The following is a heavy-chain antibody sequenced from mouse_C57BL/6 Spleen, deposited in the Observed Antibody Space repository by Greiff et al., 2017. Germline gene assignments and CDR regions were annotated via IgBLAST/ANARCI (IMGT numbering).Heavy chain of an antibody. V-gene: IGHV7-1*01. CDR3: AREVLGRGFDY. CDR2: SRNKANDYTT. Sequence: EVQVVESGGGLVQSGRSLRLSCATSGFTFSDFYMEWVRQAPGKGLEWIAASRNKANDYTTEYSASVKGRFIVSRDTSQSILYLQMNALRAEDTAIYYCAREVLGRGFDYWGQGTTLTVSS. J-gene: IGHJ2*01. CDR1: GFTFSDFY. D-gene: IGHD4-1*01.